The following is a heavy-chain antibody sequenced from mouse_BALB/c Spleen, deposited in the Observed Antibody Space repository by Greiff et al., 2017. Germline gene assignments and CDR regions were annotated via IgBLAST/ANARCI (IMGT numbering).Heavy chain of an antibody. Sequence: EVQGVESGGGLVKPGGSLKLSCAASGFTFSSYAMSWVRQTPEKRLEWVASISSGGSTYYPDSVKGRFTISRDNARNILYLQMSSLRSEDTAMYYGARVDYSFDYWGQGTTLTVAS. V-gene: IGHV5-6-5*01. CDR3: ARVDYSFDY. CDR2: ISSGGST. J-gene: IGHJ2*01. CDR1: GFTFSSYA.